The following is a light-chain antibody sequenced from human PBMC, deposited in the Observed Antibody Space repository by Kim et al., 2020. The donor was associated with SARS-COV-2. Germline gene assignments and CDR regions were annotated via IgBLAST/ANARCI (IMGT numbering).Light chain of an antibody. CDR3: HQTVAAANT. Sequence: YVTPGETVTITCRASQTVARSLHWYKQKPNQSPQLLIKFASQSVSGVPSRFSGSGSGTDFILTINGLEAEDGATYYCHQTVAAANTFGQGTKLEI. J-gene: IGKJ2*01. CDR2: FAS. V-gene: IGKV6-21*01. CDR1: QTVARS.